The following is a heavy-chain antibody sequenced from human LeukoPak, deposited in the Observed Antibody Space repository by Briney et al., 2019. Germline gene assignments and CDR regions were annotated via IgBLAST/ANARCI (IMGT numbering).Heavy chain of an antibody. CDR3: ARTGSGRDYYGMDV. V-gene: IGHV4-61*03. J-gene: IGHJ6*02. D-gene: IGHD6-19*01. CDR2: IYYSGST. CDR1: GGSISSSSYY. Sequence: SETLSLTCTASGGSISSSSYYWGWIRQAPGKGLEWIGYIYYSGSTDYNPSHESRVTISIDTSKNHFSLNLTAVTAADTAIYYCARTGSGRDYYGMDVWGQGTSVTVSS.